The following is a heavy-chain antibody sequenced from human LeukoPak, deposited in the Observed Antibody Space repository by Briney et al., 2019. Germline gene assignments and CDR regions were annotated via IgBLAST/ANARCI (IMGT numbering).Heavy chain of an antibody. Sequence: GSLRLSCAASGFTFSSYAMSWVRQAPGKGLEWVSAISGSGGSTYYADSVKGRFTISRDNSKNTLYLQMNSLRAEDTAVYYCAKGGGYDFWSGYSPFDYWGQGTLVTVSS. CDR1: GFTFSSYA. V-gene: IGHV3-23*01. CDR3: AKGGGYDFWSGYSPFDY. D-gene: IGHD3-3*01. CDR2: ISGSGGST. J-gene: IGHJ4*02.